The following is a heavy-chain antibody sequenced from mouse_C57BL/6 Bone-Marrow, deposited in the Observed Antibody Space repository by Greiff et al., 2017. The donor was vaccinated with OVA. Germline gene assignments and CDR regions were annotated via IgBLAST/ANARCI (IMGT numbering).Heavy chain of an antibody. CDR2: IRNKANNHAT. Sequence: EVQVVESGGGLVQPGGSMKLSCAASGFTFSDAWMDWVRQSPEKGLEWVAEIRNKANNHATYYAESVKGRFTISRDDSKSSVYLQMNSLRAEDTGIYYCTRSYYYGSIWFAYWGQGTLVTVSA. D-gene: IGHD1-1*01. J-gene: IGHJ3*01. CDR1: GFTFSDAW. CDR3: TRSYYYGSIWFAY. V-gene: IGHV6-6*01.